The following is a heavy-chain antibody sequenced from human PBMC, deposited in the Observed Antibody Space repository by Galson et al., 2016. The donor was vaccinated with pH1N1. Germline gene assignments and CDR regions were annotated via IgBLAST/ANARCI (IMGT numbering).Heavy chain of an antibody. V-gene: IGHV1-8*01. CDR1: GYTLPSYD. J-gene: IGHJ2*01. Sequence: SVKVSCKASGYTLPSYDINWARQATGQGLEWMGWMNPNNGNADYAPKFQGRVTLTRNASINTAYMELSSLTSEDTAVYYCARGPVYWYFDLWGRGTPVIVSS. CDR2: MNPNNGNA. CDR3: ARGPVYWYFDL.